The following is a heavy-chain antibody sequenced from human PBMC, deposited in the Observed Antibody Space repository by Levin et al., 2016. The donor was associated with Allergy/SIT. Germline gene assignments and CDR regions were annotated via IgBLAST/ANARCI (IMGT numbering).Heavy chain of an antibody. Sequence: WIRQPPGKGLEWVSAISGSGGTTYYADSVKGRFTISRDNSKNTLYLQMNSLRAEDTAVYYCAKDWLSPSRSTWYPGFYYYGMDVWGQGTTVTVSS. CDR3: AKDWLSPSRSTWYPGFYYYGMDV. V-gene: IGHV3-23*01. D-gene: IGHD6-13*01. J-gene: IGHJ6*02. CDR2: ISGSGGTT.